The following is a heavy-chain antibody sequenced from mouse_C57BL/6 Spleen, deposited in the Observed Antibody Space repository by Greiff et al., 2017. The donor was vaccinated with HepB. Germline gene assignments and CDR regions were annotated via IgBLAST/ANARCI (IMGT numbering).Heavy chain of an antibody. D-gene: IGHD2-2*01. CDR2: IYTGNSDT. Sequence: EVQLVESGTVLARPGASVKMSCKTSGYTFTSYWMHWVKQRPGQGMEWIGAIYTGNSDTSYNQKLKGKAKLTAVTSASTAYMELRSLTNEVSAVYYYTRSVWLPHFDYWGQGTTLTVSS. CDR1: GYTFTSYW. V-gene: IGHV1-5*01. J-gene: IGHJ2*01. CDR3: TRSVWLPHFDY.